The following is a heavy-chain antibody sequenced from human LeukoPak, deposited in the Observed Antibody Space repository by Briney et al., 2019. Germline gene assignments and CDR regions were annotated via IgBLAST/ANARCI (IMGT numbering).Heavy chain of an antibody. CDR1: GGSVSSGSYY. V-gene: IGHV4-61*01. CDR2: IYYSGST. CDR3: ARALYYYDSSGYYYFDC. Sequence: SETLSLTCTVSGGSVSSGSYYWSWIRQPPGKGLEWIGYIYYSGSTNYNPSLKSRVTISVDTSKNQFSLKLSSVTAADTAVYYCARALYYYDSSGYYYFDCWGQGTLVTVSS. J-gene: IGHJ4*02. D-gene: IGHD3-22*01.